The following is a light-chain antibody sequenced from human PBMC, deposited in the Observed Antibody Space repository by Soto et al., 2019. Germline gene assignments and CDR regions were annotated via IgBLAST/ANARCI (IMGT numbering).Light chain of an antibody. V-gene: IGKV1-9*01. J-gene: IGKJ5*01. CDR2: DAS. Sequence: IQLTQAPSSLSASVGDRVAMSCRASRGISSYLGWYQQKPGKAPNLLIYDASTLHSGVPSRFSGGASGTDFPLTLSSLQPQDFATSNCQQYNNRPPITFGQGTRMEIK. CDR1: RGISSY. CDR3: QQYNNRPPIT.